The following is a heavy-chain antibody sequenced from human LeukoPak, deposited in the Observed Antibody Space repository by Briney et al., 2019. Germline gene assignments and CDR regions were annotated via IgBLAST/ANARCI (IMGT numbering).Heavy chain of an antibody. CDR2: ISYDGSNK. CDR3: ATSTIQTFYYFDY. J-gene: IGHJ4*02. CDR1: GFTFSSYA. Sequence: PGGSLRLSCAASGFTFSSYAMHWVRQAPGKGLEWVAVISYDGSNKYYADSVKGRFTISRDNSKNMLYLQMNSLRAEDTAVYYCATSTIQTFYYFDYWGQGTLVTVSS. V-gene: IGHV3-30-3*01. D-gene: IGHD5-24*01.